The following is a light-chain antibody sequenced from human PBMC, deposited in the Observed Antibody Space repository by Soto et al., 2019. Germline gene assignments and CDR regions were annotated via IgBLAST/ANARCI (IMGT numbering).Light chain of an antibody. J-gene: IGKJ1*01. CDR1: QSVSSSY. Sequence: EMVLKQARGTLSLSPGERATLSCRASQSVSSSYLAWYQQKPGQAPRLLIYGASSRATGIPDRFSGSGSGTDFTLTISSLQSEDFAVYYCQHYNYWPPKTFGQGTK. CDR2: GAS. V-gene: IGKV3-20*01. CDR3: QHYNYWPPKT.